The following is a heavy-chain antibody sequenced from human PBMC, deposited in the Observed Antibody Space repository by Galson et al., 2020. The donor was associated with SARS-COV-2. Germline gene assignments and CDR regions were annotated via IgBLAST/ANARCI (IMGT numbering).Heavy chain of an antibody. CDR1: GGSFSGYY. V-gene: IGHV4-34*01. D-gene: IGHD5-12*01. Sequence: SETLSLTCAVYGGSFSGYYWSWIRQPPGKGLEWIGEINHSGSTNYNLSLKSRVTISVDTSKNQFSLKLSSVTAADTAVYYCARGRVVATGLGRYYYYGMDVWGQGTTVTVSS. J-gene: IGHJ6*02. CDR3: ARGRVVATGLGRYYYYGMDV. CDR2: INHSGST.